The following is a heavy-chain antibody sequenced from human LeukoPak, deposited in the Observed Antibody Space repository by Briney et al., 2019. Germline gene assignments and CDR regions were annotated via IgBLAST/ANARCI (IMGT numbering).Heavy chain of an antibody. Sequence: SETLSLTCTVSGGSISTFYWTWIRQPAGKGLEWIGRIYATGSTKYNPSLNGRVTISVDTSKNQFSLTLNSVTAADTAVYYCARAGDGYYYYYYMDVWGKGTTVTVSS. V-gene: IGHV4-4*07. D-gene: IGHD5-24*01. J-gene: IGHJ6*03. CDR3: ARAGDGYYYYYYMDV. CDR2: IYATGST. CDR1: GGSISTFY.